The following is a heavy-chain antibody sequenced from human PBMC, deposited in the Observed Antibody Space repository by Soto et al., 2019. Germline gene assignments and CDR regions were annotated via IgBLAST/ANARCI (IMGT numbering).Heavy chain of an antibody. Sequence: GGSLRLSCAASGFTFSDYYMSWIRQAPGKGLEWASYISSSGSTIYYADSVKGRFTISRDNAKNSLYLQMNSLRAEDTAVYYCARDEGTAATPREYYYYYGMDVWGQGTTVTVSS. CDR3: ARDEGTAATPREYYYYYGMDV. D-gene: IGHD2-15*01. V-gene: IGHV3-11*01. CDR1: GFTFSDYY. J-gene: IGHJ6*02. CDR2: ISSSGSTI.